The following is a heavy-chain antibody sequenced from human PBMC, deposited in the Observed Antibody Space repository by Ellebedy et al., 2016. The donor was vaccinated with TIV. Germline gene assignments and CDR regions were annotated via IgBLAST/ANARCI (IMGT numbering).Heavy chain of an antibody. V-gene: IGHV3-23*01. Sequence: GESLKISCAASGFTFSSYAMSWVRQAPGKGLEWVSAISGSGGSTYYADSVKGRFTISRDNSKNTLYLQMNSLRAEDTAVYYCAKDRAGIVGATNVWGQGTLVTVSS. J-gene: IGHJ4*02. CDR1: GFTFSSYA. CDR2: ISGSGGST. CDR3: AKDRAGIVGATNV. D-gene: IGHD1-26*01.